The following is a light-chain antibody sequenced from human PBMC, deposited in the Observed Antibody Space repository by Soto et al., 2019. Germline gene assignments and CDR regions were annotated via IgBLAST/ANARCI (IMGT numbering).Light chain of an antibody. V-gene: IGKV1D-13*01. CDR3: QQFNNYPLLT. Sequence: AIRLTRSPSSLSSSVGYRGSITCRSSQGISSALAWYLQKPGKAPQLLLYDASSLESGVPSRFSGSGYGTDFTLTINSLQPEDFATYYCQQFNNYPLLTFGGGTKVDIK. CDR2: DAS. J-gene: IGKJ4*01. CDR1: QGISSA.